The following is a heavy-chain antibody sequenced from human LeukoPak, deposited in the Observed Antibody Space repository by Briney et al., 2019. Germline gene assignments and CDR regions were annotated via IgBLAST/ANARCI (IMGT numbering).Heavy chain of an antibody. CDR3: AREMIFGVVIEIYGMDV. V-gene: IGHV1-18*01. CDR2: ISAYNGNT. D-gene: IGHD3-3*01. CDR1: GYTFTSYG. J-gene: IGHJ6*02. Sequence: GASVKVSCKASGYTFTSYGISWVRQAPGQGLEWMGWISAYNGNTNYAQKLQGRVTMTTDTSTSTAYMEPRSLRSDDTAVYYCAREMIFGVVIEIYGMDVWGQGTTVTVSS.